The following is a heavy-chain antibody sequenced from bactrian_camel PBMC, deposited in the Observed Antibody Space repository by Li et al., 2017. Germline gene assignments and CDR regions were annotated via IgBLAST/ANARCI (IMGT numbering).Heavy chain of an antibody. CDR2: ITRIHGGT. D-gene: IGHD3*01. CDR3: AAVTGCSLTPWLRDPGNKSGPMN. Sequence: HVQLVESGGGLVQAGGSLNLSCAATLNSNNLNCMGWFRQAPGKEREGVASITRIHGGTAYADSVKGRFIISRDSSKMTWSLQMDNLKPEDTAMYYCAAVTGCSLTPWLRDPGNKSGPMNWGQGTQVTVS. J-gene: IGHJ4*01. CDR1: LNSNNLNC. V-gene: IGHV3S68*01.